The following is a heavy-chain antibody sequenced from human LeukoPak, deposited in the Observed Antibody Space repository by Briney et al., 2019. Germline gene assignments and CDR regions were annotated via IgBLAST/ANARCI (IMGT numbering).Heavy chain of an antibody. J-gene: IGHJ4*02. CDR3: ATYRQVLLPFES. Sequence: PGGSLRLSCAASGFSFDVYVMSWVRQAPGKGLEWVSSIFPSGGEIHYADSVRGRFTISRDNYKRTLSLQKNSLRAEDTAIYYCATYRQVLLPFESWGQGTLVTVSS. D-gene: IGHD2-8*02. CDR2: IFPSGGEI. V-gene: IGHV3-23*01. CDR1: GFSFDVYV.